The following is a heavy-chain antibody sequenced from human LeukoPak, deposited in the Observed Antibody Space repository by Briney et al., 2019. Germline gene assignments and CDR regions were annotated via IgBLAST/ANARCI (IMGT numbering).Heavy chain of an antibody. Sequence: GGSLRLSCVASRFTFTNSWMAWVRQAPGKGLEWVANIKQDGSTKHYADSLKGRFTISRDNPKNSLYLQMNSLRADDTAVYYCARDTDGSLDYWGQGILVTVAS. CDR3: ARDTDGSLDY. CDR1: RFTFTNSW. CDR2: IKQDGSTK. V-gene: IGHV3-7*01. D-gene: IGHD1-26*01. J-gene: IGHJ4*02.